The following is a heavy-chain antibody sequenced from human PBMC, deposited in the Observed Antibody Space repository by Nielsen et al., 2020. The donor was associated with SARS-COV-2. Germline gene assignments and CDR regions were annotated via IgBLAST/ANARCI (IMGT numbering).Heavy chain of an antibody. CDR2: IWYDGSNK. V-gene: IGHV3-33*01. CDR3: ARDRTYYYYGMDV. Sequence: WIRQPPGKGLEWVAVIWYDGSNKYYADSVKGRFTISRDNSKNTLYLQMNSLRAEDTAVYYCARDRTYYYYGMDVWGQGTTVTVSS. J-gene: IGHJ6*02.